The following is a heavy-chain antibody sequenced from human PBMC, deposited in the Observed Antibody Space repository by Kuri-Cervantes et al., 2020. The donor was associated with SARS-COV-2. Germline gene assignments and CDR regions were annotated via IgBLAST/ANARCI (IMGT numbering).Heavy chain of an antibody. CDR3: ARDSSSGWFSY. CDR1: GFTFSSYS. J-gene: IGHJ4*02. Sequence: GESLKISCAASGFTFSSYSMNWVRQAPGKGLEWVSSISSSSTIYYADSVKGRFTISRDNAKNSLYLQMNSLRAEDTAVYYCARDSSSGWFSYWGQGTLVTVSS. V-gene: IGHV3-48*01. D-gene: IGHD6-19*01. CDR2: ISSSSTI.